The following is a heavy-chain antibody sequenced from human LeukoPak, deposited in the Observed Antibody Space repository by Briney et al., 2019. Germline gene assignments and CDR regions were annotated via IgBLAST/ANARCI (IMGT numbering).Heavy chain of an antibody. CDR2: IYHTGST. CDR1: NGSITSGGYY. Sequence: PSQTLSLTCTVSNGSITSGGYYWSWLRQHPGKGLEWIGHIYHTGSTYYNSSLKSRLTMSVDTSKNEFSLRLNSVTVADTAVYYCARGGVVTTTPRFDPWGQGTLVTVPS. J-gene: IGHJ5*02. D-gene: IGHD4-11*01. CDR3: ARGGVVTTTPRFDP. V-gene: IGHV4-31*03.